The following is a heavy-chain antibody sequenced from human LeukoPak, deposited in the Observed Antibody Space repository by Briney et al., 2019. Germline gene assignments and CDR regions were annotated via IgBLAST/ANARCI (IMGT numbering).Heavy chain of an antibody. V-gene: IGHV4-34*01. CDR1: GGSFSGYY. CDR3: AARDVLTGLHDY. D-gene: IGHD3-9*01. J-gene: IGHJ4*02. CDR2: INHSGST. Sequence: SETLSLTCAVYGGSFSGYYWSWIRQPPGKGLEWIGGINHSGSTNYNPSLKSRVTISVDTSKSQFSLKLSSVTAADTAVYYCAARDVLTGLHDYWGQGTLVTVSS.